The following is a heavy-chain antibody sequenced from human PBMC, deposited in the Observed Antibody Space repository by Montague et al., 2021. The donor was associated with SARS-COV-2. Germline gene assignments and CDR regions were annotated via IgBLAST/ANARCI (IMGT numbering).Heavy chain of an antibody. V-gene: IGHV4-59*01. CDR2: IYSSGGT. Sequence: SETLSLTCAVSGGSISHYYWSWIRQPGGKGLEWIGYIYSSGGTNYNPSRRSRVTFSLDAAKNHFSLRLSAVTAADTAVYYCAGRRDILTGYYDYWGQGTLVTVSS. D-gene: IGHD3-9*01. J-gene: IGHJ4*02. CDR1: GGSISHYY. CDR3: AGRRDILTGYYDY.